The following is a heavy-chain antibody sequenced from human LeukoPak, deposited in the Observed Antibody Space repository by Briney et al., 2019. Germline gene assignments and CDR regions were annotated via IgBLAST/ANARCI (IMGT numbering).Heavy chain of an antibody. Sequence: ASVKVSCKAPGYTFTGYHMHWVRQAPGQGLEWMGWINPNSGGTNYAQKFQGRVTMTRDTSISTAYMELSRLRSDDTAVYYCPRGFYGSGSYYKIALGYWGQGTLVTVSS. D-gene: IGHD3-10*01. CDR1: GYTFTGYH. CDR3: PRGFYGSGSYYKIALGY. V-gene: IGHV1-2*02. J-gene: IGHJ4*02. CDR2: INPNSGGT.